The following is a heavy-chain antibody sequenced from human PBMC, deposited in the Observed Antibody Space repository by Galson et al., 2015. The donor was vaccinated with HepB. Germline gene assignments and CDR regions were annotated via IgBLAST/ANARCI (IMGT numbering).Heavy chain of an antibody. D-gene: IGHD3-10*01. J-gene: IGHJ4*02. Sequence: PALVKPTQTLTLTCTFSGFSLSTSGMCVSWIRQPPGKALEWLARIDWDDDKYYSTSLKTRLTISKDTSKNQVVLTMTNMDPVDTATYYCARSPPPPPDYGSGSYYNFDYWGQGTLVTVSS. V-gene: IGHV2-70*11. CDR1: GFSLSTSGMC. CDR2: IDWDDDK. CDR3: ARSPPPPPDYGSGSYYNFDY.